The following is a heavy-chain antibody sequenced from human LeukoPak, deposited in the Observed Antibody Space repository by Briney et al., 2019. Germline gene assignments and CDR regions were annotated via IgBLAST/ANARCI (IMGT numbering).Heavy chain of an antibody. D-gene: IGHD2-2*01. V-gene: IGHV3-23*01. CDR2: ISGSGGST. CDR1: GFTFSDSY. Sequence: PGGSLRLSCAASGFTFSDSYMSWIRQTPGKGLEWVSAISGSGGSTYYADSVKGRFTISRDNSKNTLYLQMNSLRAEDTAVYYCAKAFRGSTSCRTFGDWGQGTLVTVSS. CDR3: AKAFRGSTSCRTFGD. J-gene: IGHJ4*02.